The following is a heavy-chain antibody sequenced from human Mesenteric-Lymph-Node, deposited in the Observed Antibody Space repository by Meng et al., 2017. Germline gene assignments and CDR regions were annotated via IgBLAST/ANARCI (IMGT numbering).Heavy chain of an antibody. D-gene: IGHD3-3*01. CDR2: INSDGSST. J-gene: IGHJ4*02. V-gene: IGHV3-74*01. Sequence: GESLKISCAASGFTFSSYWMHWVRQAPGKGLVWVSRINSDGSSTSYADSVKGRFTISRDNSKNTLYLQMNSLRAEDTAVYYCAKDLGAAPDFWGQGTLVTVSS. CDR3: AKDLGAAPDF. CDR1: GFTFSSYW.